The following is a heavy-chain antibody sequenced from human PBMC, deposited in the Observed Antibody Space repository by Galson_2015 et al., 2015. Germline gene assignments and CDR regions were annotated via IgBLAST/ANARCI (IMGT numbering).Heavy chain of an antibody. CDR1: GSTFSSYA. CDR3: ASPWEYCSSTSCYSSSGGYGMDV. J-gene: IGHJ6*02. V-gene: IGHV1-69*13. Sequence: SVKVSCKASGSTFSSYAISWVRQAPGQGLEWMGGIIPIFGTANYAQKFQGRVTITADESTSTAYMELSSLRSEDTAVYYCASPWEYCSSTSCYSSSGGYGMDVWGQGTTVTVSS. CDR2: IIPIFGTA. D-gene: IGHD2-2*02.